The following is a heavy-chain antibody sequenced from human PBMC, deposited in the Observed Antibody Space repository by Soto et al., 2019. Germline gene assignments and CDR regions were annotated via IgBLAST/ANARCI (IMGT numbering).Heavy chain of an antibody. CDR1: SGSNGTYF. CDR3: ARGRGGTYDAFDI. J-gene: IGHJ3*02. Sequence: PGPRSLTCTVSSGSNGTYFRSWIRQTPGKGLEXXGXIYXXXXXNXXPSLKSRVTIFLDTSKNQFSPSLSSVTAADTAVYYRARGRGGTYDAFDIWGRATLVTVSS. D-gene: IGHD1-26*01. CDR2: IYXXXXX. V-gene: IGHV4-4*08.